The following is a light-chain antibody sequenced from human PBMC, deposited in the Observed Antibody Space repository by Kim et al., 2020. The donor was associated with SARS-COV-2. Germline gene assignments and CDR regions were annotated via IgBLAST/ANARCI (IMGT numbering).Light chain of an antibody. CDR3: RQRSSWPPVLT. CDR2: ETA. Sequence: GGGTALSCRARQTITTSVAWYQQKPGQPPRLLIYETATRADGVPARCSGGGAGGEFTLTISSLEPEDVAIYYCRQRSSWPPVLTFGGGTKVDIK. V-gene: IGKV3-11*02. CDR1: QTITTS. J-gene: IGKJ4*01.